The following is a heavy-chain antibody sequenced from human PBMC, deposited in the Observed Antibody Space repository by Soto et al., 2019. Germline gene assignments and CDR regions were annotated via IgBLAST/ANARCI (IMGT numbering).Heavy chain of an antibody. D-gene: IGHD3-10*01. V-gene: IGHV1-69*01. CDR2: IIPIFGTA. J-gene: IGHJ6*02. CDR1: GGTFSSYA. Sequence: QVQLVQSGAEVKKPGSSVKVSCKASGGTFSSYAISWVRQAPGQGLEWMGGIIPIFGTANYAKKFQGRVTITADESTSTAYMELSSLRSEDTAVYYCARDVRNNYGELLGMDVWGQGTTVTVSS. CDR3: ARDVRNNYGELLGMDV.